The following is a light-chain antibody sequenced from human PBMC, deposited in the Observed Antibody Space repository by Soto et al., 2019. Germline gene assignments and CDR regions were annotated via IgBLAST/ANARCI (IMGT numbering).Light chain of an antibody. CDR3: QQFNSSPFP. V-gene: IGKV1-9*01. Sequence: DIQLTQSPSFLSASVGDRLTITCRASQDIRSSVAWYQQKPGKAPNLLIYTVSTLQSGVPSRFSGSRSGTEFTLTLSSLQPEDFATYYCQQFNSSPFPFGGGTKVEI. CDR2: TVS. J-gene: IGKJ4*01. CDR1: QDIRSS.